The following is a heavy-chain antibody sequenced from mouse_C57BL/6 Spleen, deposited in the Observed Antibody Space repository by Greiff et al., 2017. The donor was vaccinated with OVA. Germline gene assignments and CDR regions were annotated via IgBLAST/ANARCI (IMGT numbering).Heavy chain of an antibody. CDR2: ISSGGSYT. CDR1: GFTFSSYG. V-gene: IGHV5-6*02. CDR3: ARQEDSYAMDY. Sequence: EVKLVESGGDLVKPGGSLKLSCAASGFTFSSYGMSWVRQTPDKRLEWVATISSGGSYTYYPASVKGRFTISRDNAKNTLYLQMSSLKSEDTAMYYCARQEDSYAMDYWGQGTSVTVSS. J-gene: IGHJ4*01.